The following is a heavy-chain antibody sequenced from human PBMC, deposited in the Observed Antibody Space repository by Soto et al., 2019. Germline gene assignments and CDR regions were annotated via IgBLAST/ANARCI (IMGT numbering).Heavy chain of an antibody. D-gene: IGHD3-3*01. V-gene: IGHV3-48*02. J-gene: IGHJ4*02. CDR2: ISSSSSSI. Sequence: GGSLRLSCAASGFTFSSYSMNWVRQAPGKGLEWVSYISSSSSSIYYADSVKGRFTISRDNAKNSLYLQMNSLRDEDTAVYYCARDYEYWSGYYKGFDYWGQGTLVTVSS. CDR3: ARDYEYWSGYYKGFDY. CDR1: GFTFSSYS.